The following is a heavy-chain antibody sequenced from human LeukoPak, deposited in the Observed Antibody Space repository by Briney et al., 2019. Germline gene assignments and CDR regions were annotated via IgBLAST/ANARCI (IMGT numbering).Heavy chain of an antibody. V-gene: IGHV1-2*02. CDR3: ARVIGIAAAGTRAFDI. CDR2: INPNSGGT. D-gene: IGHD6-13*01. CDR1: GYTFTGYY. J-gene: IGHJ3*02. Sequence: ASVKVSCKASGYTFTGYYVHWVRQAPGQGLEWMGWINPNSGGTNYAQKFQGRVTMTRDTSISTAYMELSRLRSDDTAVYYCARVIGIAAAGTRAFDIWGQGTMVTVSS.